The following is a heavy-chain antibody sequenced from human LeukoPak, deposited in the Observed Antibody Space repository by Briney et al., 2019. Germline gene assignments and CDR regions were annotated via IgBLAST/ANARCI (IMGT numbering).Heavy chain of an antibody. V-gene: IGHV3-23*01. CDR2: ISGSGGST. Sequence: GGSLRLSCALSGFTFSSYGKIWVRQAPGKGLEWVSTISGSGGSTSYADSVKGRFTISRDNSKHTLYLQMNSLRAEDTAVYYCAQSRGLVVAPTGLDYWGQGTLGTVSS. CDR3: AQSRGLVVAPTGLDY. D-gene: IGHD2-15*01. J-gene: IGHJ4*02. CDR1: GFTFSSYG.